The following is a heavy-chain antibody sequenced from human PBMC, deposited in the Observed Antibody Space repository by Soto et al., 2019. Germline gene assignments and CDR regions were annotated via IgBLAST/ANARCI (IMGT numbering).Heavy chain of an antibody. CDR1: GGTFSSYA. CDR3: ARSQGSSTSLEIYYYYYYGMDG. Sequence: QVQLVQSGAEVKKPGSSVKVSCKASGGTFSSYAISWVRQAPGQGLEWMGGIIPISDTTNYAQKFQGRGTITADESTSTAYMERSSLRSEDTAVYYCARSQGSSTSLEIYYYYYYGMDGWGQGTTVTVSS. J-gene: IGHJ6*02. D-gene: IGHD2-2*01. CDR2: IIPISDTT. V-gene: IGHV1-69*01.